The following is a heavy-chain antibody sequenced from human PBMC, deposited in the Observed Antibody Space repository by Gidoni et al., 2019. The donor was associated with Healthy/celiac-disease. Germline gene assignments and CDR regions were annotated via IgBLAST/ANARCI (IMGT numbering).Heavy chain of an antibody. J-gene: IGHJ5*02. CDR3: ARANWFDP. CDR1: GFTFSSYA. CDR2: ISYDGSNK. Sequence: QVPLVESGRGVVQPGRSLRLSCSASGFTFSSYAMHWVRQAPGKGLEWVAVISYDGSNKYYADSVKGRFTISRDNSKNTLYLQMNSLRAEDTAVYYCARANWFDPWGQGTLVTVSS. V-gene: IGHV3-30-3*01.